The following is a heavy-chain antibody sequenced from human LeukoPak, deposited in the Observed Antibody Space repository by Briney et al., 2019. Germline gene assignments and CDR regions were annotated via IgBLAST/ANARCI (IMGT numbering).Heavy chain of an antibody. CDR3: ASYSSGIFDY. V-gene: IGHV4-34*01. J-gene: IGHJ4*02. Sequence: PSETLSLTCTVSGGSISSYYWSWIRQPPGKGLEWIGEINHSGSTNYNPSLKSRVTISVDTSKNQFSLKLSSVTAADTAVYYCASYSSGIFDYWGQGTLVTVSS. CDR2: INHSGST. D-gene: IGHD6-19*01. CDR1: GGSISSYY.